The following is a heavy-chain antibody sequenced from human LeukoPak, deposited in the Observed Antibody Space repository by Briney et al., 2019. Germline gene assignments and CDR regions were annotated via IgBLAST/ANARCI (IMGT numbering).Heavy chain of an antibody. V-gene: IGHV3-7*01. CDR3: ARELAFSTTQNY. J-gene: IGHJ4*02. Sequence: PGGSLRLSCAASGFTFSSYWMSWVRQAPGKGPEWVANINEDGSDKYYVDSVKGRFTISRDNAKNSLYLQMNSLRAEDTAVYYCARELAFSTTQNYWGQGTLVTVSS. CDR2: INEDGSDK. D-gene: IGHD1-1*01. CDR1: GFTFSSYW.